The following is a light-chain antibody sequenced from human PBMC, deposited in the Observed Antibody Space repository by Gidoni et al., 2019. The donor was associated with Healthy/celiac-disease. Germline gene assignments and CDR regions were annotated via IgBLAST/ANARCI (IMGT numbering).Light chain of an antibody. J-gene: IGKJ5*01. V-gene: IGKV3-11*01. CDR2: DAS. Sequence: EIVLIQSPATLSLSPGERATLSCRASQSVSSYLAWYQQKPGQAPRLLIYDASNRATGIPARFSGSGSGTDFTLTISSLEHEDFAVYYCQQRSNWPPEVTFGQGTRLEIK. CDR1: QSVSSY. CDR3: QQRSNWPPEVT.